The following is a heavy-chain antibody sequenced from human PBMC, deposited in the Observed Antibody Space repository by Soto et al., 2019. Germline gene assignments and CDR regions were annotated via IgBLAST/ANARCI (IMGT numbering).Heavy chain of an antibody. CDR3: ASSRDGYSFDY. CDR1: GFTFSNYA. D-gene: IGHD4-4*01. V-gene: IGHV3-64*01. J-gene: IGHJ4*02. Sequence: EVQLVESGGGLVQPGGSLRLSCAASGFTFSNYAMHWVRQAPGKGLEYVSTIGSNGGRTYYASSVKGRFTISRDNSKNTLYLQMGSLRAEDMAVYYCASSRDGYSFDYWGQGTLVTVSS. CDR2: IGSNGGRT.